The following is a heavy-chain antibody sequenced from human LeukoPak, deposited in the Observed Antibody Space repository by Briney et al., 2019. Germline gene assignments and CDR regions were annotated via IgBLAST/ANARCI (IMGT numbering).Heavy chain of an antibody. CDR2: ISSTSSYI. Sequence: GSLRLSCAASGFTFSSYSMNWVRQAPGKGLEWVASISSTSSYIYYADSVKGRFTISRDNAKNSLYLQMNSLRAEDTAVYYCARDQAYYYYYMDVWGKGTTVTVSS. CDR3: ARDQAYYYYYMDV. CDR1: GFTFSSYS. V-gene: IGHV3-21*01. J-gene: IGHJ6*03.